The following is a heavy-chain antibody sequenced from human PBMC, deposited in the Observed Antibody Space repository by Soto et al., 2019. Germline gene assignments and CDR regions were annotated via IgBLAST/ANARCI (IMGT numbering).Heavy chain of an antibody. CDR2: IYPSDSDT. D-gene: IGHD3-22*01. V-gene: IGHV5-51*01. J-gene: IGHJ4*02. CDR1: GYSFTSYW. Sequence: GESLKITCKGSGYSFTSYWIGWVRQMPGKGLEWMGIIYPSDSDTRYSPSFQGQVTISADKSISTAYLQWSSLKASDTAMYYCARGDDSSGFGSYYFDYWGQGTLVTVSS. CDR3: ARGDDSSGFGSYYFDY.